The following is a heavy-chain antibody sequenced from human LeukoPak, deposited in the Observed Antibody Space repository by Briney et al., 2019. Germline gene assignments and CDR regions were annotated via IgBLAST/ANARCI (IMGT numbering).Heavy chain of an antibody. CDR2: INHSGST. CDR1: GGSFSGYY. CDR3: ARGPSVTMVRGVIRPFDY. D-gene: IGHD3-10*01. V-gene: IGHV4-34*01. J-gene: IGHJ4*02. Sequence: SETLSLTCAVYGGSFSGYYWSWIRQPPGKGLEWIGEINHSGSTNYNPSLKSRVTISVDTSKNQFSLKLSSVTAADTAVYYCARGPSVTMVRGVIRPFDYWGQGTLVTASS.